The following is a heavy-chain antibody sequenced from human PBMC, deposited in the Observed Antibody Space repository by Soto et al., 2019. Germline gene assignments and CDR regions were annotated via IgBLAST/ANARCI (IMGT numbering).Heavy chain of an antibody. CDR3: ARVVHDSSGSYFDF. Sequence: PSETLSLTCVVSNYSISSDHYWGWIRPPPGKGLEWIGTVYHSGSSYNNPSLRGRLTISVDTSKNQFSLQLNSVSSADTAVYHCARVVHDSSGSYFDFWGRGTLVT. CDR1: NYSISSDHY. CDR2: VYHSGSS. J-gene: IGHJ4*02. D-gene: IGHD3-22*01. V-gene: IGHV4-38-2*01.